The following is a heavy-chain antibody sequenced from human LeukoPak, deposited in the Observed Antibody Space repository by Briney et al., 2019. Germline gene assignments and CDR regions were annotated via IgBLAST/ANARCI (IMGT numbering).Heavy chain of an antibody. CDR1: GGSISSSGYY. J-gene: IGHJ3*02. D-gene: IGHD1-26*01. V-gene: IGHV4-39*07. CDR3: ARPGIVGATRAFDI. CDR2: IYYSGST. Sequence: SETLSLTCTVSGGSISSSGYYWGWIRQPPGKGLEWIGSIYYSGSTYYNPSLKSRVTISVDTSKNQFSLKLSSVTAADTAVYYCARPGIVGATRAFDIRGQGTMVTVSS.